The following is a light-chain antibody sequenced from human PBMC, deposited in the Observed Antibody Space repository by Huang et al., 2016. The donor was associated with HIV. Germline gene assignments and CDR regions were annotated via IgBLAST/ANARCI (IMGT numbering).Light chain of an antibody. J-gene: IGKJ3*01. V-gene: IGKV3-15*01. CDR3: QQYNNWPFT. CDR1: QSVSSN. CDR2: GAS. Sequence: EIVMTQSPATLSVSPGERATLSCRASQSVSSNLAWYQQKRGQAPRLLSYGASTRATGIPARFSGSGSGTEFTLTISSLQSEDFAVYYCQQYNNWPFTFGPGTKVDIK.